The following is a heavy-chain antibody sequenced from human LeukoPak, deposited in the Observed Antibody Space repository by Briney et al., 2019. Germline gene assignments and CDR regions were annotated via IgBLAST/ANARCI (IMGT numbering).Heavy chain of an antibody. D-gene: IGHD5-18*01. CDR2: ISGSGGST. CDR1: GFTFSSYA. V-gene: IGHV3-23*01. Sequence: GGSLRLSCAASGFTFSSYAMSWVRQAPGKGLEWVSAISGSGGSTYYADSVKGRFTISRDNSKNTLYLQMNSLRAEDTAVYYCAKAPNRRGYSYGRSYYYMDVWGKGTTVTVSS. CDR3: AKAPNRRGYSYGRSYYYMDV. J-gene: IGHJ6*03.